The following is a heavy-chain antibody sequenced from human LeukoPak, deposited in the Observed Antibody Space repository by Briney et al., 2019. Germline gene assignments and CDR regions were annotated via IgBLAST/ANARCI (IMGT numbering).Heavy chain of an antibody. V-gene: IGHV1-2*02. CDR3: ASAHSSSYAFDI. J-gene: IGHJ3*02. D-gene: IGHD6-6*01. CDR1: GYTFTSYG. CDR2: INPNSGGT. Sequence: GASVKVSCKASGYTFTSYGISWVRQAPGQGLEWMGWINPNSGGTNYAQKFQGRVTMTRDTSISTAYMELSRLRSDDTAVYYCASAHSSSYAFDIWGQGTMVTVSS.